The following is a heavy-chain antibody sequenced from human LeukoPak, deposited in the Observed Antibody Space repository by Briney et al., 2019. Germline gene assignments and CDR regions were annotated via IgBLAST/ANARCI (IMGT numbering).Heavy chain of an antibody. V-gene: IGHV4-31*03. CDR3: ARVDGSGSKQSFDP. D-gene: IGHD3-10*01. J-gene: IGHJ5*02. CDR1: GGSITSGGFY. Sequence: SETLSLTCSVSGGSITSGGFYWSWISQHPGQGLEWIGYIHNSGSTYYNPSLQSRAIISLDTSKSQFSLQLNSVTAADTAAYYCARVDGSGSKQSFDPWGQGAPVTVSS. CDR2: IHNSGST.